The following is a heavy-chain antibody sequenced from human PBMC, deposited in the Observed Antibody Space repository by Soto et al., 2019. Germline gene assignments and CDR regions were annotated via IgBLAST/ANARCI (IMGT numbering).Heavy chain of an antibody. CDR3: AGDCSSSICSEDHHFAFEV. CDR2: ISGGGST. CDR1: GGSIYTYY. D-gene: IGHD2-2*01. V-gene: IGHV4-59*01. Sequence: SETLSLTCTVSGGSIYTYYWNLIRQSPGKGLEWIGYISGGGSTNYNPSLKSRVTISVDTSKKQVSLKLTSVSAPDTARYFCAGDCSSSICSEDHHFAFEVWGHGTPVPVSS. J-gene: IGHJ3*01.